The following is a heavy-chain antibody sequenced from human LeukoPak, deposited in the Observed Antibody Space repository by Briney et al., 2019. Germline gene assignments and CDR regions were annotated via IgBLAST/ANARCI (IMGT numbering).Heavy chain of an antibody. CDR1: GYTFTSYG. V-gene: IGHV1-18*01. CDR2: ISAYNGNT. D-gene: IGHD3-22*01. CDR3: ARVTGPYYYDSSPDAFDI. J-gene: IGHJ3*02. Sequence: PEASVKVSCKASGYTFTSYGISWVRQAPGQGLEWMGWISAYNGNTNYAQKLQGRVTMTTDTSTSTAYMELRSLRSDDTAVYYCARVTGPYYYDSSPDAFDIWGQGTMVTVSS.